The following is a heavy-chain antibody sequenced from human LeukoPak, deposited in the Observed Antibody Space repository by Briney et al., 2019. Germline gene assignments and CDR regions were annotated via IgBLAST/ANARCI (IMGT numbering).Heavy chain of an antibody. J-gene: IGHJ4*02. Sequence: KASETLSLTCAVYGGSFSGYYWSWIRQPPGKGLEWIGEINHSGSTNYNPSLKSRVTISVDTSKNQFSLKLSSVTAADTAVYYCAREGGIAAGNFDYWGQGTLVTVSS. CDR1: GGSFSGYY. CDR3: AREGGIAAGNFDY. D-gene: IGHD6-13*01. CDR2: INHSGST. V-gene: IGHV4-34*01.